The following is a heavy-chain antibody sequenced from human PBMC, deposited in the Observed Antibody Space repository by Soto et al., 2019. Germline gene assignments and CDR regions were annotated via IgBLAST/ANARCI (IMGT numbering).Heavy chain of an antibody. CDR1: GYTFTDYD. CDR2: MNPNSGNT. CDR3: ARVLEGRYYYESSGY. Sequence: QVQLVQSGAEVKKPGASVKVSCKASGYTFTDYDIFWVRQATGQGLEWMGWMNPNSGNTGYAQKFQGRVTMTWITSISTAYMELSSLRSEDTAVFYCARVLEGRYYYESSGYWGQGTLVTVSS. D-gene: IGHD3-22*01. V-gene: IGHV1-8*01. J-gene: IGHJ4*02.